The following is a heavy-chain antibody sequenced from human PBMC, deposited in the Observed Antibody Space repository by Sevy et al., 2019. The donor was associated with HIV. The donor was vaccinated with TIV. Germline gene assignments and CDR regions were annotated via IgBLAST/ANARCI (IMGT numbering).Heavy chain of an antibody. CDR2: INANSGGT. CDR1: GHTLTSYY. Sequence: ASVKVSCKASGHTLTSYYIHWVRQAPGQGLEWMGWINANSGGTNYAQRFQDRVTMTSDTSISTVYMDLSRLRSDDTAVYFCTRSGYYYGFDYWGQGSLVTVSS. D-gene: IGHD3-22*01. V-gene: IGHV1-2*02. J-gene: IGHJ4*02. CDR3: TRSGYYYGFDY.